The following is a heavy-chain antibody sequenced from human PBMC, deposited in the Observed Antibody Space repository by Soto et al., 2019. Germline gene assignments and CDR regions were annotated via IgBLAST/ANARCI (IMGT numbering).Heavy chain of an antibody. CDR3: ARGTGNIVVVYNWFDP. CDR1: GFTFSSYW. Sequence: GGSLRLSCAASGFTFSSYWMHWVRQAPGKGLVWVSHINSDGSSTSYADSVKGRFIISRDNAKNTLYLQMNSLRAEDTAVYYCARGTGNIVVVYNWFDPWGQGTLVTVSS. J-gene: IGHJ5*02. D-gene: IGHD2-15*01. CDR2: INSDGSST. V-gene: IGHV3-74*01.